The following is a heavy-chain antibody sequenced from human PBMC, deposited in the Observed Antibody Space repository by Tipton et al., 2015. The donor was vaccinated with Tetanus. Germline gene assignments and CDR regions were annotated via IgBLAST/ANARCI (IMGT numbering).Heavy chain of an antibody. J-gene: IGHJ4*02. CDR2: IRQDGDEK. D-gene: IGHD2-15*01. CDR1: GFTFSHHW. CDR3: VRGYSGDAF. Sequence: SLRLSCEGSGFTFSHHWMSWVRQAPGKGLEWVANIRQDGDEKNYVDSVKGRFTISRDNTKSSVHLRMNSLREDDTAVYYCVRGYSGDAFWGQGTRVTVSS. V-gene: IGHV3-7*04.